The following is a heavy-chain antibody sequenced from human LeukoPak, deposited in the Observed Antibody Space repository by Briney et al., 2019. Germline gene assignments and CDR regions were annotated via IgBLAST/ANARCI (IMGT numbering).Heavy chain of an antibody. CDR1: GGSISSNSYY. CDR3: ARLGITIYALPGAFDI. D-gene: IGHD3-3*01. J-gene: IGHJ3*02. V-gene: IGHV4-39*01. Sequence: SETLSLTCTVSGGSISSNSYYWGCIRQPPGKGLEWIATVYYGGTTYYNPSLKSRVTISVDTSKNQFSLELSSVTAADTAVYYCARLGITIYALPGAFDIWGQGTMVTVSS. CDR2: VYYGGTT.